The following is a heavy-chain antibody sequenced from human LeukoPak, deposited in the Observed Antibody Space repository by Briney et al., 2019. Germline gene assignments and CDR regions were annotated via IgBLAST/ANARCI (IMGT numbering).Heavy chain of an antibody. CDR3: ARDLVLGD. V-gene: IGHV4-34*01. J-gene: IGHJ4*02. D-gene: IGHD2-21*01. CDR1: GGSFSGYY. CDR2: IYYSGST. Sequence: SETLSLTCAVYGGSFSGYYWSWIRQPPGKGLEWIGSIYYSGSTYYNPSLKSRVTISVDTSKNQFSLKLSSVTAADTAVYYCARDLVLGDWGQGTLVTVSS.